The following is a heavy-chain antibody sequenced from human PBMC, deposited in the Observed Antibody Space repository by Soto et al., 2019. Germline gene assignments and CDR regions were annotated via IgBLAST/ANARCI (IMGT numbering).Heavy chain of an antibody. CDR3: ARGVGYDSSGDFPSYSGMDG. V-gene: IGHV3-33*01. J-gene: IGHJ6*02. CDR1: GFTFSSYG. D-gene: IGHD3-22*01. Sequence: GVSLRLSCAASGFTFSSYGMHWVRQAPGKGLEWVAVIWYDGSNKYYADSVKGRFTISRDNSKNTLYLQMNSLRAEDTAVYYCARGVGYDSSGDFPSYSGMDGWGQGTTVTVSS. CDR2: IWYDGSNK.